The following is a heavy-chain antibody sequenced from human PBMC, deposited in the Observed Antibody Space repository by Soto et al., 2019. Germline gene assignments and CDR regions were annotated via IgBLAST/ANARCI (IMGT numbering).Heavy chain of an antibody. CDR2: LYNSGTT. D-gene: IGHD4-17*01. Sequence: QMQLQESGPGLVKPSETLSLTCSVSGGSFSNYYLVWIRQAPGPGLEWIGSLYNSGTTHYNPSLKSRVIISIEASKSRFSLRLNSVTVADAAVYFCASGAPSRYWVQGILVAVSS. CDR3: ASGAPSRY. CDR1: GGSFSNYY. J-gene: IGHJ4*02. V-gene: IGHV4-59*08.